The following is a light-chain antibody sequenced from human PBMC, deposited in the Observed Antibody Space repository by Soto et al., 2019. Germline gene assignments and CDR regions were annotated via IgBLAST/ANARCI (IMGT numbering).Light chain of an antibody. J-gene: IGKJ1*01. CDR1: QSVSSTY. V-gene: IGKV3-20*01. CDR3: QQYRTSPPTWT. CDR2: SSS. Sequence: ELVLTQSPGTLSLSPVERATLSCRASQSVSSTYLAWYQQRPGQAPRLLIYSSSSRASGIPDRFSGSGSGTDFTLTISRLEPEDFAVYFCQQYRTSPPTWTFGQGTKVEIK.